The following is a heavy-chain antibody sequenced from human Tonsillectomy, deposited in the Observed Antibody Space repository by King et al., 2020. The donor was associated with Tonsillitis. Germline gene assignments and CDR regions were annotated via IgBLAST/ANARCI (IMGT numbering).Heavy chain of an antibody. CDR3: ARVGQWGDPFDI. Sequence: VQLQESGPGLVKPSQTLSLTCSVSGGSISRGDFYWSWIRQHPGKGLEWIGNIYYSGSTSHNPSLKSRQTLSVDTSKNQFSLKLSSVTAADTAVYYCARVGQWGDPFDIWGPGTVVTVSS. V-gene: IGHV4-31*03. CDR1: GGSISRGDFY. J-gene: IGHJ3*02. CDR2: IYYSGST. D-gene: IGHD1-26*01.